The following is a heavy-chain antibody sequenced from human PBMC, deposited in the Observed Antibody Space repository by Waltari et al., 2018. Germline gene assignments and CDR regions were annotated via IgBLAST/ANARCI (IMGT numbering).Heavy chain of an antibody. J-gene: IGHJ4*02. D-gene: IGHD5-12*01. CDR1: GFTFSSYA. V-gene: IGHV3-30*01. Sequence: QVQLVESGGGVVQPGRSLRLSCAASGFTFSSYAMHWVRQAPGKGLEWVAVISNDGSNKYYADSVKGRFTISRDNSKNTLYLQMNSLRAEDTAVYYCARDLISGYGNPIDYWGQGTLVTVSS. CDR2: ISNDGSNK. CDR3: ARDLISGYGNPIDY.